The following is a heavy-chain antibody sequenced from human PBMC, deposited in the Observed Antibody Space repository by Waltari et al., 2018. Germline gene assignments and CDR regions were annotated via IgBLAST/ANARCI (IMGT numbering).Heavy chain of an antibody. V-gene: IGHV3-30*02. Sequence: QVQLVESGGGVVQPGGYVRLSCAASGFTFSSEGMHWVRQAPGKGLEWVAFIRYDGSNKYYADSVKGRFTISRDNSKNTLYLQMNSLRAEDTAVYYCAKAVAGTFDYWGQGTLVTVSS. CDR2: IRYDGSNK. D-gene: IGHD6-19*01. CDR1: GFTFSSEG. J-gene: IGHJ4*02. CDR3: AKAVAGTFDY.